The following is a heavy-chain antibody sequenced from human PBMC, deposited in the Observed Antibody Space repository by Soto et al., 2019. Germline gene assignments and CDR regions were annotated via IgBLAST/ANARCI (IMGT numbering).Heavy chain of an antibody. D-gene: IGHD5-18*01. V-gene: IGHV3-33*01. Sequence: QVQLVESGGGVVQPGRSLRLSCAASGFTFSSYGMHWVRQAPGTGLEWVAVIWYDGSNKYYADSVKGRFTISRDIFNNTLYLQLDSLRAENTAVYYFASGILIDYFDYRGQGTLVSVSS. CDR1: GFTFSSYG. J-gene: IGHJ4*02. CDR3: ASGILIDYFDY. CDR2: IWYDGSNK.